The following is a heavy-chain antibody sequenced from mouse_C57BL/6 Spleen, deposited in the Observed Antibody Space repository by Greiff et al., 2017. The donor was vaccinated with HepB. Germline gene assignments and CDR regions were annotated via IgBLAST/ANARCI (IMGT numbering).Heavy chain of an antibody. CDR3: ARDGQGVDYFDY. D-gene: IGHD1-1*02. J-gene: IGHJ2*01. V-gene: IGHV5-4*01. Sequence: EVKLMESGGGLVKPGGSLKLSCAASGFTFSSYAMSWVRQTPEKRLEWVATISDGGSYTYYPDNVKGRFTISRDNATNNLYLQMSHLKSEDTAMYYCARDGQGVDYFDYWGQGTTLTVSS. CDR2: ISDGGSYT. CDR1: GFTFSSYA.